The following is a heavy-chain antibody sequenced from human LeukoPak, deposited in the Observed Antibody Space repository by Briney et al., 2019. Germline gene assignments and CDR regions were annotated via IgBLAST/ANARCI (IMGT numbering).Heavy chain of an antibody. CDR2: INSDGSGT. V-gene: IGHV3-74*01. J-gene: IGHJ5*01. CDR3: ARTEGTVAYDS. CDR1: GFTFSNYW. D-gene: IGHD4-23*01. Sequence: GGSLRLSCAASGFTFSNYWVHWVRQAPRKGLVWVSRINSDGSGTTYADSVRGRFTISRDNAKNTLYLQVNSLRAEDTAVYYCARTEGTVAYDSWGQGTLVTVSS.